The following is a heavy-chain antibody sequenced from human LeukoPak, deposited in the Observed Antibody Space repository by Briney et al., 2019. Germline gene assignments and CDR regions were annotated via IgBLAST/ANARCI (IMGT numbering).Heavy chain of an antibody. Sequence: GGSLRLSRVGSGFSVSNNYVSWVRQAPGKGLEWVSVVYAGGTIKYSDSVEGRFTICRDNSKNTVYLQMNSLRAEDTALYYCATIGTGDYREDSWGQGTLVTVSS. D-gene: IGHD3/OR15-3a*01. J-gene: IGHJ4*02. CDR1: GFSVSNNY. CDR3: ATIGTGDYREDS. CDR2: VYAGGTI. V-gene: IGHV3-66*01.